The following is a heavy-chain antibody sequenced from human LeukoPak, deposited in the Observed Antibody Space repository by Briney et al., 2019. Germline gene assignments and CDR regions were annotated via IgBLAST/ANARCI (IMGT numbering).Heavy chain of an antibody. D-gene: IGHD2-2*01. CDR2: IDGDGSWT. Sequence: GGSLRLSCAASGNYWMHWVRQAPGKGLVWVSHIDGDGSWTTYADSVKGRFTISKDNAKNTVYLQMNNLRAEDTAVYYCVSFYETYWGRGTLVTVSS. CDR1: GNYW. J-gene: IGHJ4*02. V-gene: IGHV3-74*01. CDR3: VSFYETY.